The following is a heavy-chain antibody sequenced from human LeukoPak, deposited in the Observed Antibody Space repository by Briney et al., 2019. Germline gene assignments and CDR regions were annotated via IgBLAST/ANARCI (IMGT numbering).Heavy chain of an antibody. CDR2: INPSGGST. V-gene: IGHV1-46*01. J-gene: IGHJ3*02. CDR3: ARAGHTWEPQSDAFDI. D-gene: IGHD1-26*01. CDR1: GYTFTSYY. Sequence: GASVKVSCKASGYTFTSYYMHWVRQAPGQGLEWMGIINPSGGSTSYAQKFQGRVTMTRDMSTSTVYMELSSLRSEDTAVYYCARAGHTWEPQSDAFDIWGQGTMVTVSS.